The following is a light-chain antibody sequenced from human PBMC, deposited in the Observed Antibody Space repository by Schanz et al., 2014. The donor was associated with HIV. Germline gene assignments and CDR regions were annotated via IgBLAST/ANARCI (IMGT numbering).Light chain of an antibody. CDR2: EGS. Sequence: QSALTQPASVSGSPGQSITISCTGTSSDIGSYNLVSWYQHHPGKAPKLMIYEGSKRPSGVSNRFSGSKSGNTASLTISGLQAEDEADYYCCSYAGSHYVFGTGTKLTVL. CDR3: CSYAGSHYV. V-gene: IGLV2-23*01. J-gene: IGLJ1*01. CDR1: SSDIGSYNL.